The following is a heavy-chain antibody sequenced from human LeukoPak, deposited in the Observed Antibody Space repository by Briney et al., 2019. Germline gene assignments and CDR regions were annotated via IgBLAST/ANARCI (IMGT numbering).Heavy chain of an antibody. J-gene: IGHJ5*02. CDR3: ARGTWGTPGNWFDP. V-gene: IGHV4-4*07. CDR2: VYPSGTT. D-gene: IGHD3-16*01. Sequence: SETLSLTCTVSGGSISSYYSSWIRQPAGKGLEWIGHVYPSGTTNYNPSLKSRVTISVDTSKNQFSLNLSSVTAADTAVYYCARGTWGTPGNWFDPWGQGTLVTVSS. CDR1: GGSISSYY.